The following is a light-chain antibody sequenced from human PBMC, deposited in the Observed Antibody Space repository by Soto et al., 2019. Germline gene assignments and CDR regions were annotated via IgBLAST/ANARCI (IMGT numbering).Light chain of an antibody. J-gene: IGKJ3*01. CDR3: QQYGTSPVT. Sequence: ESVLTQSAGTLSLSPGERATLSCRASQSVRSSYLAWYQQKPGQAPRLLIYGASSRATGIPDRFSGSGSGTDFTLTISRLEPEDFAVYYCQQYGTSPVTFGPGTKVHIK. V-gene: IGKV3-20*01. CDR2: GAS. CDR1: QSVRSSY.